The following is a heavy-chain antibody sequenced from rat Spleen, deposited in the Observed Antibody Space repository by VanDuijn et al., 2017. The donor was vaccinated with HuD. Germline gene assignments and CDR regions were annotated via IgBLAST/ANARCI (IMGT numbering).Heavy chain of an antibody. CDR1: GFIFRNFD. Sequence: EVQLVESGGGLVQPGRSLKVSCAASGFIFRNFDMAWVRQAPTKGLEWVASISPSGVTYYRDSVKGRFTVSRENAKSTLYLLRDSLRSEDTATYYCARQDTSGYSNWFAYWGQGTLVTVSS. D-gene: IGHD4-3*01. J-gene: IGHJ3*01. CDR3: ARQDTSGYSNWFAY. CDR2: ISPSGVT. V-gene: IGHV5-25*01.